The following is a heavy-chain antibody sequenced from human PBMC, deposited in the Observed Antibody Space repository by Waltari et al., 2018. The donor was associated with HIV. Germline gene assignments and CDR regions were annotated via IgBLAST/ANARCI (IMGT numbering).Heavy chain of an antibody. CDR1: GYRFTTYC. CDR2: IKPNDSYT. CDR3: ARLAGITMIVVYPVGMDV. Sequence: EVQLVPSGAEVKKPGESLRNSCQGSGYRFTTYCISWVRPIPGKGLEWVGGIKPNDSYTNYSPSFQGHVTILADKSISTAYLEWSSLKASDTAMDYCARLAGITMIVVYPVGMDVWGQGTTVTVSS. V-gene: IGHV5-10-1*01. D-gene: IGHD3-22*01. J-gene: IGHJ6*02.